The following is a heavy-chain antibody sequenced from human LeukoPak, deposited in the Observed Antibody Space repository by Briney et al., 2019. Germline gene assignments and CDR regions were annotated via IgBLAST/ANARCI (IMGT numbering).Heavy chain of an antibody. Sequence: GGSLRLSCAASGFTFSSYSMNWVRQAPGKGLEWVSYISSSSSTIYYADSVRGRFTISRDNAKNSLYLQMNSLRAEDTAVYYCARSIAARFRWFDPWGQGTLVTVSS. V-gene: IGHV3-48*04. CDR3: ARSIAARFRWFDP. D-gene: IGHD6-6*01. CDR2: ISSSSSTI. J-gene: IGHJ5*02. CDR1: GFTFSSYS.